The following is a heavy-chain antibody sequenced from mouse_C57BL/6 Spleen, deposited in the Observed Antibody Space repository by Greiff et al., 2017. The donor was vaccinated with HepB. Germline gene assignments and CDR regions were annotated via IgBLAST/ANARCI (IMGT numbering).Heavy chain of an antibody. J-gene: IGHJ2*01. CDR3: ARGVLRSFDY. CDR2: IYPGDGDT. V-gene: IGHV1-82*01. D-gene: IGHD1-1*01. Sequence: VQLQQSGPELVKPGASVKISCKASGYAFSSSWMNWVKQRPGKGLEWIGRIYPGDGDTNYNGKFKGKATLTADKSSSTAYMHLSSLTSEDSAVYFCARGVLRSFDYWGQGTTLTVSS. CDR1: GYAFSSSW.